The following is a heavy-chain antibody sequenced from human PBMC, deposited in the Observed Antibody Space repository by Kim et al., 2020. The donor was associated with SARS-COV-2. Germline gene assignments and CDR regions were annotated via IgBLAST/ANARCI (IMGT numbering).Heavy chain of an antibody. Sequence: SETLYLTCAVSGGSISSSNWWSWVRQPPGKGLEWIGEIYHSGSTNYNPSLKSRVTISVDKSKNQFSLKLSSVTAADTAVYYCARDLHGDYGDYYFDYWGQGTLVTVSS. CDR1: GGSISSSNW. V-gene: IGHV4-4*02. D-gene: IGHD4-17*01. CDR3: ARDLHGDYGDYYFDY. CDR2: IYHSGST. J-gene: IGHJ4*02.